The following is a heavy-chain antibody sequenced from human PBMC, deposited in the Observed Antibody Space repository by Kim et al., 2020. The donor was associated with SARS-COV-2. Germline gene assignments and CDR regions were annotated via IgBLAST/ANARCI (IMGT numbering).Heavy chain of an antibody. D-gene: IGHD3-10*01. J-gene: IGHJ3*02. CDR3: ARAVLLWFGELDAFDI. V-gene: IGHV3-48*03. Sequence: SVKGRFTISRDNAKNSLYLQMNSLRAEDTAVYYCARAVLLWFGELDAFDIWGQGTMVTVSS.